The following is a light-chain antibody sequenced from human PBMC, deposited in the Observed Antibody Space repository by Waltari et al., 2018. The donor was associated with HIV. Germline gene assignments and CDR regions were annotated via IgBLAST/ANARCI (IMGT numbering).Light chain of an antibody. CDR3: LLSFAGARPVV. CDR1: TGPVTSGHH. V-gene: IGLV7-46*01. J-gene: IGLJ2*01. CDR2: DTL. Sequence: QAVVTQEPSLTVSPGGTVTLTCGSSTGPVTSGHHPYWFQQKSGQAPRTLIYDTLNKHSLTPARFSGSRRGGKAALTLSGAQPEDEAEYFCLLSFAGARPVVFGGGTNLTVL.